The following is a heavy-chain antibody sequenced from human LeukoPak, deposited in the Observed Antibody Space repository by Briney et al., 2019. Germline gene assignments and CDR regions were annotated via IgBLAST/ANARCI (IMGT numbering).Heavy chain of an antibody. V-gene: IGHV3-33*01. J-gene: IGHJ6*04. D-gene: IGHD3-10*01. CDR1: GFTFSSYG. CDR3: ARNYYGSGSSPLGGMDV. Sequence: PGGSLRLSCAASGFTFSSYGMHWVRQAPGKGLEWVAVIWYDGSNKYYADSVKGRFTISRDNSKNTLYLQMNSLRAEDTAVYYCARNYYGSGSSPLGGMDVWGKGTRSPSPQ. CDR2: IWYDGSNK.